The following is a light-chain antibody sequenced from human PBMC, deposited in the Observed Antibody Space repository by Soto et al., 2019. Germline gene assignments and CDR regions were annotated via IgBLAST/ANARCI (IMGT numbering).Light chain of an antibody. CDR3: QQYGSSGT. CDR2: GAS. CDR1: QSISSSS. J-gene: IGKJ1*01. V-gene: IGKV3-20*01. Sequence: EIVLTQSPGTLSLSPGERATLSCRASQSISSSSLAWYQQKFGQAPRLLIYGASSGATGIPDRFSGSGSGTDFTLTISRLEPEDFAVYYCQQYGSSGTFGQGTKVDIK.